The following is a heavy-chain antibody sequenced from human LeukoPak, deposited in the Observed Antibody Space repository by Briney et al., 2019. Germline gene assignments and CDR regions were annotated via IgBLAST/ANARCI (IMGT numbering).Heavy chain of an antibody. CDR3: ARDFGDLKRGSGAY. CDR1: GFTFSSYS. CDR2: ISSSSSYI. J-gene: IGHJ4*02. Sequence: PGGSLRLSCAASGFTFSSYSMNWVRQAPEKGLEWVSSISSSSSYIYYADSVKGRFTISRDNAKNSLYLQMNSLRAEDTAVYYCARDFGDLKRGSGAYWGQGTLVTVSS. V-gene: IGHV3-21*01. D-gene: IGHD3-10*01.